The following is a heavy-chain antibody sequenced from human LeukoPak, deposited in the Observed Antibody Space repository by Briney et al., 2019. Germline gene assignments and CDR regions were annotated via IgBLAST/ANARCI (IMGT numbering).Heavy chain of an antibody. CDR3: AKNYGSGSYYSDY. CDR2: ISGSGGST. V-gene: IGHV3-23*01. CDR1: GFTFSSYG. D-gene: IGHD3-10*01. J-gene: IGHJ4*02. Sequence: PGGSLRLSCAASGFTFSSYGMSWVRQAPGKGLEWVSAISGSGGSTYYADSVKGRFTISRDNSKNTLYLQMNSLRAEDTAVYYCAKNYGSGSYYSDYWGQGTLVTVSS.